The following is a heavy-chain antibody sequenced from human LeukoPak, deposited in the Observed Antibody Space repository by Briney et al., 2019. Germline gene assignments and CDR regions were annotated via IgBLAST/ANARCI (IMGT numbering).Heavy chain of an antibody. CDR2: ISAYNGNT. CDR3: ARDAYGGEGVGVFCYYYYYMDV. CDR1: GYTFTSYG. J-gene: IGHJ6*03. V-gene: IGHV1-18*01. D-gene: IGHD4-23*01. Sequence: GASVKVSCKASGYTFTSYGISWVRQAPGQGLEWMGWISAYNGNTNYAQKLQGRVTMTRDMSTSTVYMELSSLRSEDTAVYYCARDAYGGEGVGVFCYYYYYMDVWGKGTTVTVSS.